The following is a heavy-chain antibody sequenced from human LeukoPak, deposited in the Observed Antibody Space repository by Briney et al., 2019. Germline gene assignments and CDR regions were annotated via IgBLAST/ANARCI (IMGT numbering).Heavy chain of an antibody. J-gene: IGHJ4*02. CDR3: AKATDTATGTPTLAIDY. D-gene: IGHD6-13*01. CDR1: GFTFDDYG. V-gene: IGHV3-20*04. Sequence: PGGSLRLSCAASGFTFDDYGMSRVRQAPGKGLEWVSGINWNGGSTGYADSVKGRFTISRDNAKNSLYLQMNSLRAEDTAVYFCAKATDTATGTPTLAIDYWGQGTLVTVSS. CDR2: INWNGGST.